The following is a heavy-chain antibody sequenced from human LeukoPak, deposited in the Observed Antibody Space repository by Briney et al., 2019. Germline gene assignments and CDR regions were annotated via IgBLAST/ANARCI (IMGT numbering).Heavy chain of an antibody. Sequence: PGGSLRLSCAASGFTFGTFWMTWVRQAPGKGLEWVGNINQHGNEKYFVDSVRGRFTISRDNAKNSLYLQMSSLRAEDTAVYYCATLNGPLFEYWGQGTLVTVSS. CDR1: GFTFGTFW. CDR3: ATLNGPLFEY. CDR2: INQHGNEK. V-gene: IGHV3-7*01. D-gene: IGHD2-8*01. J-gene: IGHJ4*02.